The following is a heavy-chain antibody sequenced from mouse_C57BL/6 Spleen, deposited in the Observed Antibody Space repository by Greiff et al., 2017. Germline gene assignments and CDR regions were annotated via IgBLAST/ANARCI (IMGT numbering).Heavy chain of an antibody. CDR1: GFNIKDSY. CDR3: TAVNFFDY. J-gene: IGHJ2*01. Sequence: VQLQQSGAELVRPGASVKLSCTASGFNIKDSYMHWVKQRPEQGLEWIGRIDPEDGDTEYAPKFQGKATMTADTSSIAAYLQLRNLTSEDAAVYYCTAVNFFDYWGQGTTLTVSS. CDR2: IDPEDGDT. D-gene: IGHD3-3*01. V-gene: IGHV14-1*01.